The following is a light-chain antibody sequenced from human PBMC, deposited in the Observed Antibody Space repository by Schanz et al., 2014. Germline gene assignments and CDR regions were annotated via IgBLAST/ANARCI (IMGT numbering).Light chain of an antibody. J-gene: IGLJ2*01. V-gene: IGLV2-8*01. CDR2: EVT. CDR1: SSDVGGYNY. CDR3: CSYAGSSTYVV. Sequence: QSALTQPPSASGSLGQSVTISCNGTSSDVGGYNYVSWYQQHPGKAPKLMIYEVTKRPSGVPDRFSGSKSGNTASLTVSGLQAEDEADYYCCSYAGSSTYVVFGGGTKLTVL.